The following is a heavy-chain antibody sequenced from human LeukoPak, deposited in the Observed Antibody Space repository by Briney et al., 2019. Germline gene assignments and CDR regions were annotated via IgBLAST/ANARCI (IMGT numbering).Heavy chain of an antibody. D-gene: IGHD4-23*01. Sequence: GASVKVSCKASGYTFIGYYMHWVRQAPGQGLEWMGWINPNSGGTNYARKFQGRVTMTRNTSISTAYMELSSLRSEDTAVYYCARGRWLDYWGQGTLVTVSS. V-gene: IGHV1-2*02. CDR2: INPNSGGT. CDR1: GYTFIGYY. CDR3: ARGRWLDY. J-gene: IGHJ4*02.